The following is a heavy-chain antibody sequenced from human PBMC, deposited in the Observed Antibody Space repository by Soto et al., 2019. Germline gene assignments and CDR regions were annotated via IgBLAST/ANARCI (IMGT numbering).Heavy chain of an antibody. V-gene: IGHV1-18*01. J-gene: IGHJ6*03. CDR1: GYTFSNYG. CDR3: ARDWYFYGSGSPNHMDV. Sequence: QVQLVQSGDEMRKPGASVKVSCQASGYTFSNYGITWVRQAPGQGLEWMGWISAHNGNSKYAQSLQGRLTLTTDTSTSTAYMELRSLRSDDTAVYYCARDWYFYGSGSPNHMDVWGKGTTDSVSS. D-gene: IGHD3-10*01. CDR2: ISAHNGNS.